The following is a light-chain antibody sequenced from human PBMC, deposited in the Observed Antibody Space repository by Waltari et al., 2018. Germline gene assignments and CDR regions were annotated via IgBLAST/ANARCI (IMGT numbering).Light chain of an antibody. Sequence: SYVLTQPPSVSVAPGKTAIISCGGNNIGSKRVQWYQQKAGQAPTLVIYSDSDRPSGIPERFSGSNSGNTATLTISGVEAGDEADYYCQVWYTDTDRVFGGGTKLTVL. J-gene: IGLJ3*02. CDR1: NIGSKR. V-gene: IGLV3-21*04. CDR2: SDS. CDR3: QVWYTDTDRV.